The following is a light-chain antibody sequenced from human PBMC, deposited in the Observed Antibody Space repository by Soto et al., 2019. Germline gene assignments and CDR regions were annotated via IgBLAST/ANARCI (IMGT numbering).Light chain of an antibody. Sequence: DIQMTQSPSSLSTSVGDRVTITCQASQDISFYLNWYQQKPGKAPKLLVYDASKLETGVPSRFTGSGSGTDFTFTISSLQPEDIATYYCQQYDHLPPTFGPGTRLDIK. CDR3: QQYDHLPPT. CDR2: DAS. J-gene: IGKJ5*01. V-gene: IGKV1-33*01. CDR1: QDISFY.